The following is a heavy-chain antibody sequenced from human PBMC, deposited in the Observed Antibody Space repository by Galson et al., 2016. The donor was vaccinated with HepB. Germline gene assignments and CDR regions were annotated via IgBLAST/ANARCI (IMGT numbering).Heavy chain of an antibody. CDR2: ISYDGSNK. D-gene: IGHD3-3*01. CDR3: ASTIFGVVFKRQLDY. Sequence: SLRLSCAASGFTFSSYAMHWVRQAPGKGLEWVAVISYDGSNKYYADPVKGRFTISRDNSKNTLYLQMNSLRAEDTAVYYCASTIFGVVFKRQLDYWGQGTLVTVSS. V-gene: IGHV3-30-3*01. CDR1: GFTFSSYA. J-gene: IGHJ4*02.